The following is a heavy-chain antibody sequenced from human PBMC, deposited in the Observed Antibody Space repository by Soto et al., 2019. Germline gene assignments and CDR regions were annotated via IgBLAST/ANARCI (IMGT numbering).Heavy chain of an antibody. J-gene: IGHJ4*02. CDR3: ARAGDYGSFYFFDY. V-gene: IGHV1-18*01. D-gene: IGHD3-10*01. Sequence: QVHLVQSGAEVMKPGASVKVSCKASGYTFANYGVTWVRQAPGQGLDWMGWITPYNGNTHYAQKVQGRVTMTTDTSTSTAYMELWSLRSDDTAVYYCARAGDYGSFYFFDYWGQGTLVTVSS. CDR1: GYTFANYG. CDR2: ITPYNGNT.